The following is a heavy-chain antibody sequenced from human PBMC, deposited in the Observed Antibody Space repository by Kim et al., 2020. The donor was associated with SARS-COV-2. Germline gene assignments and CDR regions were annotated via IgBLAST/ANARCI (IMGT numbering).Heavy chain of an antibody. V-gene: IGHV5-51*01. D-gene: IGHD3-10*01. CDR3: ARSPYGSGSYRYFQH. Sequence: GASLKISCKGSGYSFTNYWIGWVRQMPGKGLEWMGIIYPGDSDTRYSPSFQGQVTISADKSISTTYLQWSSLKASDTAMYYCARSPYGSGSYRYFQHWGQGTLVTVSS. CDR2: IYPGDSDT. J-gene: IGHJ1*01. CDR1: GYSFTNYW.